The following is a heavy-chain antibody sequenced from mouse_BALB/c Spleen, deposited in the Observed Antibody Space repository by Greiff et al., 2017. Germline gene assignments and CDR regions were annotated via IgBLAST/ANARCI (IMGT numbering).Heavy chain of an antibody. CDR1: GDSITSGY. CDR2: ISYSGST. Sequence: EVKLEESGPSLVKPSQTLSLTCSVTGDSITSGYWNWIRKFPGNKLEYMGYISYSGSTYYNPSLKSRISITRDTSKNQYYLQLNSVTTEDTATYYCARGLRRGYAMDYWGQGTSVTVSS. J-gene: IGHJ4*01. D-gene: IGHD2-4*01. CDR3: ARGLRRGYAMDY. V-gene: IGHV3-8*02.